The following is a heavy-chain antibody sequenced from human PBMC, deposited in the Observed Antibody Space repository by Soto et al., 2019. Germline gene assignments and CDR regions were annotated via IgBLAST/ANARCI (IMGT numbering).Heavy chain of an antibody. CDR3: ATDHQWLADYYYVMDV. CDR2: FDPENGER. V-gene: IGHV1-24*01. D-gene: IGHD6-19*01. J-gene: IGHJ6*02. CDR1: GYTLIELS. Sequence: GASVKVSCKVSGYTLIELSMHWVRQAPGKGLEWMGRFDPENGERIYAQKFQGRVTMTEDTSTDTAYMELSSLRSGDTAVYYCATDHQWLADYYYVMDVWGQGTTVTASS.